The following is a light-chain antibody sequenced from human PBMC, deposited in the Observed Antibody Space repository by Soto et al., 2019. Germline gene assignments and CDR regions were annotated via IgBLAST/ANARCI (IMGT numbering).Light chain of an antibody. CDR3: QRVDRFQVA. J-gene: IGKJ5*01. Sequence: IQLTQSPSSLSASVGDRVTITCRASQGIGSNLAWYQQKPGTAPKLLIYAAFTLQSGVPSGFSGSGSGTDLALTDTGRQPEDPATYVCQRVDRFQVALGHGTRLDIK. CDR1: QGIGSN. CDR2: AAF. V-gene: IGKV1-9*01.